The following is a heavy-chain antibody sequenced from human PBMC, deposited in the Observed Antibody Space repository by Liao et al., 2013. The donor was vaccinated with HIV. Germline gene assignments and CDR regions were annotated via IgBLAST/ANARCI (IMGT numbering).Heavy chain of an antibody. V-gene: IGHV4-39*07. CDR2: IYYSGST. Sequence: QLQLQESGPGLVKPSETLSLTCTVSGGSISSRTYYWGWIRQPPGKGLEWIGSIYYSGSTNYNPSLKSRVTISVDTSKNQFSLKLSSVTAADTAVYYCARNGMVRGAADYWGQGTLVTVSS. J-gene: IGHJ4*02. CDR1: GGSISSRTYY. CDR3: ARNGMVRGAADY. D-gene: IGHD3-10*01.